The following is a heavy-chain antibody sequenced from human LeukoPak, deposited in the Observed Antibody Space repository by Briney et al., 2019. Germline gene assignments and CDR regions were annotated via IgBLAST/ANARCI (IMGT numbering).Heavy chain of an antibody. V-gene: IGHV1-69*05. Sequence: GASVKVSCKASGGTFSSYAISWVRQAPGQGLEWMGGIIPIFGTANYAQKFQGRVTITTDKSTSTAYMELSSLRSEDTAAYYCARGVPTRYYYYYYMDVWGKGTTVTVSS. J-gene: IGHJ6*03. CDR2: IIPIFGTA. CDR3: ARGVPTRYYYYYYMDV. CDR1: GGTFSSYA. D-gene: IGHD1-1*01.